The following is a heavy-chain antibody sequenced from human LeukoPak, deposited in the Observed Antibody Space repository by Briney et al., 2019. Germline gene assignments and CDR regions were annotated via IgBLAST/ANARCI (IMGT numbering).Heavy chain of an antibody. CDR1: GYTFTSYG. D-gene: IGHD6-13*01. V-gene: IGHV1-69*05. J-gene: IGHJ6*03. CDR2: IIPIFGTA. CDR3: ARAGYSTKGLMDV. Sequence: AASVKVSCKASGYTFTSYGISWVRQAPGQGLEWMGGIIPIFGTANYAQKFQGRVTITTDESTSTAYMELSSLRSEDTAVYYCARAGYSTKGLMDVWGKGTTVTVSS.